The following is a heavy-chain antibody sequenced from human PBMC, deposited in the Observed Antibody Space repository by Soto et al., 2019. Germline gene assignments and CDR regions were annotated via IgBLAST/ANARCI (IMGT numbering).Heavy chain of an antibody. J-gene: IGHJ6*02. V-gene: IGHV3-23*01. CDR1: GFTVSSYA. Sequence: EVQLLESGGGLVQPGGSLRLSCAASGFTVSSYAMRWVRQAPGKGLEWVSTFTGSDSSTYYADSVKGPFTISRDNSKNTLYLQMNSLTAEDAAVYYCAKAVAEVHYCYGMDVWGQGTTVTVSS. CDR3: AKAVAEVHYCYGMDV. CDR2: FTGSDSST. D-gene: IGHD6-19*01.